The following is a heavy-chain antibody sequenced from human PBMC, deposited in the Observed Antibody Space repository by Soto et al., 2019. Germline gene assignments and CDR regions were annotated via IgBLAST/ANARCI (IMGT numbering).Heavy chain of an antibody. J-gene: IGHJ4*02. D-gene: IGHD6-13*01. CDR3: ARVGIAAADFDY. CDR2: IYYSGST. CDR1: GGSISSGDYY. V-gene: IGHV4-30-4*01. Sequence: SETLSLTCTVSGGSISSGDYYWSWIRQPPGKGLEWIGYIYYSGSTYYNPSLKSRVTISVDTSKNQFSLKLSSVTAADTAVYYCARVGIAAADFDYWGQGTLVTVSS.